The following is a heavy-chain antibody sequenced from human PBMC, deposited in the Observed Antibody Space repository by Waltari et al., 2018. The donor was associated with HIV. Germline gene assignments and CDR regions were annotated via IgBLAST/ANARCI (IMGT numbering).Heavy chain of an antibody. D-gene: IGHD3-22*01. V-gene: IGHV1-2*02. J-gene: IGHJ6*02. CDR2: INPNSGGT. Sequence: QVQLVQSGAEVKKPGASVKVSCKASGYTFTGYYMHWVRQAPGQGLEWMGWINPNSGGTNCAQKFQGRVTMTRDTSISTAYMELSRLRSDDTAVYYCARVPNYDRNYYYGMDVWGQGTTVTVSS. CDR3: ARVPNYDRNYYYGMDV. CDR1: GYTFTGYY.